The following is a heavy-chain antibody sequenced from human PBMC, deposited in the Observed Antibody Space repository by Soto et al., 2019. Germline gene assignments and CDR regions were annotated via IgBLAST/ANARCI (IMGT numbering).Heavy chain of an antibody. CDR2: INSDGSST. CDR3: GRGGRIVAAASVD. D-gene: IGHD6-25*01. Sequence: EVQLVESGGGLVQPGGSLRLSCAVSGLTFSNYWMNWVRQAPGKGLVWVSRINSDGSSTDYADSVKGRFTISRDNARNTLYLEMHRLRAEDTALYSCGRGGRIVAAASVDWGQGTLVTVSS. V-gene: IGHV3-74*01. CDR1: GLTFSNYW. J-gene: IGHJ4*02.